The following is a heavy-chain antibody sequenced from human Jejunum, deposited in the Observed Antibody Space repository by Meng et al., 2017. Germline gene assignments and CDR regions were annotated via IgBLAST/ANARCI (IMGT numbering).Heavy chain of an antibody. V-gene: IGHV4-59*01. D-gene: IGHD5-24*01. CDR2: IYYSGST. J-gene: IGHJ4*02. Sequence: GSLRLSCTVSGGSISSYYWSWIRQPPGKGLEWIGYIYYSGSTNYNPSLKSRVTISVDTSKNQFSLKLTSVTAADTAVYYCARDGYNHVAFDYWGQGTVVTVSS. CDR3: ARDGYNHVAFDY. CDR1: GGSISSYY.